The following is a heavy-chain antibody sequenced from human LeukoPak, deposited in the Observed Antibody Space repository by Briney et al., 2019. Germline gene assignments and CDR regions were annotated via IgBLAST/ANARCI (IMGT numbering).Heavy chain of an antibody. CDR3: AKVDYYDSSGNYPNWFDP. V-gene: IGHV3-23*01. CDR2: ISDSGGST. D-gene: IGHD3-22*01. Sequence: PGGSLRLSCAASGFTFSSYAMSWVRQAPGKGLEWVSTISDSGGSTYYADSQKGRFTISRDNYKNTLYLQMNSLRAEDTAVYYCAKVDYYDSSGNYPNWFDPWGQGTLVTVSS. CDR1: GFTFSSYA. J-gene: IGHJ5*02.